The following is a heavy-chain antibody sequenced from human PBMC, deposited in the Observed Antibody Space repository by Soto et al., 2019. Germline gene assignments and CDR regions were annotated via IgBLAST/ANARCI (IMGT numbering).Heavy chain of an antibody. CDR2: IYYSGST. V-gene: IGHV4-59*08. CDR1: GGSISSYY. J-gene: IGHJ4*02. D-gene: IGHD2-15*01. Sequence: QVQLQESGPGLVKPSETLSLTCTVSGGSISSYYWSWIRQPPGKGLEWIGYIYYSGSTNYNPSLKSRVTISVDTSKNQFSLKLSSVTAADTAVYYCARLGGYCSGGSCLDFDYWGQGTLVTVSS. CDR3: ARLGGYCSGGSCLDFDY.